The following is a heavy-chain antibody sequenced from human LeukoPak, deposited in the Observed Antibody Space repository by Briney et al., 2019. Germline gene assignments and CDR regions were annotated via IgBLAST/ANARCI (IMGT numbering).Heavy chain of an antibody. CDR1: GFTFSSYS. D-gene: IGHD6-13*01. CDR2: ISSSSSYI. J-gene: IGHJ4*02. Sequence: PGGSLRLSCAASGFTFSSYSMNWVRQAPGKGLEWVSSISSSSSYIYYADSVKGRFTISRDNAKNSLYLQMNSLRAEDTAVCYCARSGRQQLVSFFDYWGQGTLVTVSS. CDR3: ARSGRQQLVSFFDY. V-gene: IGHV3-21*01.